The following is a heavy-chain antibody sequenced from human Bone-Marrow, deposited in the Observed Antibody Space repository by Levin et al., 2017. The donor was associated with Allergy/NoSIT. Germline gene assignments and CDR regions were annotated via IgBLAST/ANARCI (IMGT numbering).Heavy chain of an antibody. D-gene: IGHD6-13*01. CDR3: AKEGSWYHGHYYMDV. Sequence: PGGSLRLSCAASGFTVINNYMSWVRQAPGKGLEWVSLTYAGGNTYYVDSVKGRFTVSRDNSKNTLFLQMNSLRPEDTAVYYCAKEGSWYHGHYYMDVWGKGTTVTVSS. J-gene: IGHJ6*03. CDR1: GFTVINNY. CDR2: TYAGGNT. V-gene: IGHV3-66*02.